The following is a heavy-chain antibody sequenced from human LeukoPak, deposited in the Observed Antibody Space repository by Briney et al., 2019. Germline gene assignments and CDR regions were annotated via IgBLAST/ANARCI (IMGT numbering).Heavy chain of an antibody. CDR1: GFTFSSYW. Sequence: PGGSLRLSCAASGFTFSSYWMSWVRQAPGKGLEWVANIKQDGSEKYYVDSVKGRFTISRDNSKNTLYLQMNSLRAEDTAVYYCAKDYRSAYYYDSSGYWGQGTLVTVSS. CDR3: AKDYRSAYYYDSSGY. V-gene: IGHV3-7*03. J-gene: IGHJ4*02. D-gene: IGHD3-22*01. CDR2: IKQDGSEK.